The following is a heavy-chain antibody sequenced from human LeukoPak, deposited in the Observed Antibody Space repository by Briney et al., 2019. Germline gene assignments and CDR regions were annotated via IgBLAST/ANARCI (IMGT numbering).Heavy chain of an antibody. CDR2: TYYRSKWYN. V-gene: IGHV6-1*01. D-gene: IGHD6-6*01. J-gene: IGHJ3*01. CDR1: GDSVSSNSAA. CDR3: ARVHNSFTRLDAFGV. Sequence: SQTLSLTCSISGDSVSSNSAAWNWIRQSPSRGLEWLGRTYYRSKWYNDYAVSVNSRITINPDTSNNQFSLHLNSVTPEDTAVYYCARVHNSFTRLDAFGVWGQGTMVTVSS.